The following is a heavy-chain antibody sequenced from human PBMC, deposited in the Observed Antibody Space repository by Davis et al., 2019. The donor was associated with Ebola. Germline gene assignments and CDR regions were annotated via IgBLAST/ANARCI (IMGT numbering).Heavy chain of an antibody. D-gene: IGHD6-19*01. CDR1: GGSVSSTKDF. Sequence: MPSETLSLTCSVSGGSVSSTKDFWSWVRQSPGKTPQWIGYIYSSGTNYNPSLRSRATISLGTSRNQFSLKLRSVTAADTAVYYCARLITDTSGWNFYGMDVWGKGTTVSVSS. CDR3: ARLITDTSGWNFYGMDV. J-gene: IGHJ6*04. V-gene: IGHV4-61*01. CDR2: IYSSGT.